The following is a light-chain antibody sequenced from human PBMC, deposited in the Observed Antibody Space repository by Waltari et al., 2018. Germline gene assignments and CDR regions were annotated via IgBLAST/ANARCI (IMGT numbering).Light chain of an antibody. J-gene: IGLJ2*01. V-gene: IGLV1-47*01. CDR2: RNN. CDR3: AAWDDSLSGPV. CDR1: SSTIGSNY. Sequence: QSVLTQPPSASGTPGQRVTISCSGSSSTIGSNYVYWYQQLPGTAPTLLIYRNNERPSGVPDRFSGSKSGTSASLAISGLRSEDEADYYCAAWDDSLSGPVFGGGTKLTVL.